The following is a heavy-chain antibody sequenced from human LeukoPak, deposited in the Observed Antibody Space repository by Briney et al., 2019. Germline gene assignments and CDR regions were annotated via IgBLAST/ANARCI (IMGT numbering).Heavy chain of an antibody. CDR3: ARDNAGSGWVY. J-gene: IGHJ4*02. D-gene: IGHD6-19*01. CDR2: ITSSRSYI. V-gene: IGHV3-21*04. Sequence: GGSLRLSCAASGFTFSSYGMNWVRQAPGKGLEWVSSITSSRSYIYYADSVKGRFTISRDNAKNSLYLQMNSLRAEDTAVYYCARDNAGSGWVYWGQGTLVTVSS. CDR1: GFTFSSYG.